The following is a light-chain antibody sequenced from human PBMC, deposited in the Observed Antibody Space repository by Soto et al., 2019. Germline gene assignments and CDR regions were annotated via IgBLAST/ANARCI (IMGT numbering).Light chain of an antibody. CDR2: DTS. CDR3: QQYVHWPPGA. Sequence: EIVVTQSPATLSVSPGERVTLSCRASQSVSSSLAWYQQRPGQAPRLLIYDTSTRAAGIAARFSGSGSGTEFTLTISSLQSEHSAVYYCQQYVHWPPGAFGQGTTVAIK. CDR1: QSVSSS. J-gene: IGKJ1*01. V-gene: IGKV3-15*01.